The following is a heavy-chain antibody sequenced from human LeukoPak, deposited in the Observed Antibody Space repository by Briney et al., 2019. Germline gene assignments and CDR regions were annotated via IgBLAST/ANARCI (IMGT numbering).Heavy chain of an antibody. CDR2: INHSGST. J-gene: IGHJ4*02. D-gene: IGHD6-13*01. V-gene: IGHV4-34*01. Sequence: PSETPSLTCAVYGGSFSGYYWSWIRQPPGKGLEWIGEINHSGSTSYNPSLKSRVTMSVDTSKKQFSLKLRSVTAADTAVYYCARGYPAAGFNYWGQGTLVTVSS. CDR3: ARGYPAAGFNY. CDR1: GGSFSGYY.